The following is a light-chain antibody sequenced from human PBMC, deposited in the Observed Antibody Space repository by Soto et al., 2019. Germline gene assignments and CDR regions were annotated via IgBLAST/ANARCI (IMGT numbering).Light chain of an antibody. J-gene: IGLJ3*02. CDR3: NSYTTTFTVV. Sequence: QSVLTQPASVSGSPGKSITISCTGTSSDVGTYNYVSWYQQHPGKAPKLMIYGVSNRPSGIPNRFSGSKSGNTASLTISGLQAEDEADYYWNSYTTTFTVVFGGGTKLTVL. CDR1: SSDVGTYNY. V-gene: IGLV2-14*01. CDR2: GVS.